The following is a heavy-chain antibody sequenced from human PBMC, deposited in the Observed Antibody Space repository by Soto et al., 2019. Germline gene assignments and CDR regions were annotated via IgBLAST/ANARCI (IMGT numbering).Heavy chain of an antibody. CDR1: GVSLTTSGVG. J-gene: IGHJ4*02. CDR3: AQSGHRTVFGLVTTTAIYFDF. Sequence: QITLNESGPTQVKPRQTLTLTCTFSGVSLTTSGVGVGWIRQSPGTAPEGLALLYWDDDNRYSPSLKSSLTTTKDTPKKHVVLTIADFDRADTATDYCAQSGHRTVFGLVTTTAIYFDFLGQGT. D-gene: IGHD2-21*02. CDR2: LYWDDDN. V-gene: IGHV2-5*02.